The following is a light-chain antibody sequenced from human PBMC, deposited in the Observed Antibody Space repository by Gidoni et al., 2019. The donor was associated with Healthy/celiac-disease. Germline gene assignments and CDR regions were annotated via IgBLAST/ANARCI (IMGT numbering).Light chain of an antibody. V-gene: IGLV2-14*01. CDR3: SSYTSSSSWV. J-gene: IGLJ3*02. CDR2: DVS. CDR1: SSDVGGYNS. Sequence: QSALTQPASVSGSPGQSIPISCTGTSSDVGGYNSVSGYQQHQVKAPKLIIYDVSNRPSGVSNRVSGSKSGNTASLTISGLHAEDEADYYCSSYTSSSSWVFGGGTKLTVL.